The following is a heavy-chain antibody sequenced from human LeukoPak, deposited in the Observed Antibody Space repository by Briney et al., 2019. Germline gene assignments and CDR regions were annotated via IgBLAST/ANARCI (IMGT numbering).Heavy chain of an antibody. CDR2: ISSDGGST. V-gene: IGHV3-64*01. J-gene: IGHJ4*02. D-gene: IGHD7-27*01. CDR3: ATVIGDS. CDR1: GFTFSSYA. Sequence: GGSLRLSCAASGFTFSSYAMHWVRQAPGKGLEYVSAISSDGGSTYYANSVKGRFTISRDNSKNTLYLQMGSLTAEDMAVYYCATVIGDSRGQGTLVTVSS.